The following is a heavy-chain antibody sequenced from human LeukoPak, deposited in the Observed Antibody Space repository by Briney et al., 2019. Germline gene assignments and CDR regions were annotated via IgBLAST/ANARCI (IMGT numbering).Heavy chain of an antibody. CDR3: ARDDTSSITFGVVVKGAQDAPDNYYYYGMDV. CDR1: GYTFTGYY. CDR2: IIPILGIA. J-gene: IGHJ6*02. Sequence: GASVKVSCKASGYTFTGYYIHWVRQAPGQGLEWMGRIIPILGIANYAQKFQGRVTITADKSTSTAYMELSSLRSEDTAVYYCARDDTSSITFGVVVKGAQDAPDNYYYYGMDVWGQGTTVTISS. D-gene: IGHD2-15*01. V-gene: IGHV1-69*04.